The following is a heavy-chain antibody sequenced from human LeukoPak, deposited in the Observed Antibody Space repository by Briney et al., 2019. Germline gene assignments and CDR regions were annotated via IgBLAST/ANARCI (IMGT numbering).Heavy chain of an antibody. CDR1: GYTFTSYG. J-gene: IGHJ6*03. Sequence: ASVKVSCKASGYTFTSYGISWVRQAPGQGLEWMGWISAYNGNTNYAQKLQGRVTMTTDTSTSTAYMELRSLRSDDTAVYYCDRVVGTPYYDFWSGSYYMDVWGKGTTVTVSS. D-gene: IGHD3-3*01. V-gene: IGHV1-18*01. CDR2: ISAYNGNT. CDR3: DRVVGTPYYDFWSGSYYMDV.